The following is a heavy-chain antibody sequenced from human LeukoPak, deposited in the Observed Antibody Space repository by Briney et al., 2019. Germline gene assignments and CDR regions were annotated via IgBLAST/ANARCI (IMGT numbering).Heavy chain of an antibody. D-gene: IGHD3-10*01. J-gene: IGHJ5*02. CDR3: ARGAFSGSGTYEVS. Sequence: ASVKVSCKASGYTFTSYGITWVRQAPGQGLEWMGWISTYNGNTNYAQKLQGRVTMTTDTSTSTSYMELRSLRSDDTAVYFCARGAFSGSGTYEVSWGQGTLVTVSS. CDR2: ISTYNGNT. CDR1: GYTFTSYG. V-gene: IGHV1-18*01.